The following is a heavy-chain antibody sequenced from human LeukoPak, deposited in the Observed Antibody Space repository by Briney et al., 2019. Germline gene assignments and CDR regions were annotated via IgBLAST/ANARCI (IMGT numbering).Heavy chain of an antibody. CDR2: INHSGST. Sequence: PSETLSLTCAVYGGSFSGYYWSWLRQPPGKGLEWIGEINHSGSTNYNPSLKSRVTISVDTSKNQFSLKLSSVTAADTAVYYCARGRAEGPYGSGSNLRSGTDYWGQGTLVTVSS. J-gene: IGHJ4*02. V-gene: IGHV4-34*01. CDR1: GGSFSGYY. D-gene: IGHD3-10*01. CDR3: ARGRAEGPYGSGSNLRSGTDY.